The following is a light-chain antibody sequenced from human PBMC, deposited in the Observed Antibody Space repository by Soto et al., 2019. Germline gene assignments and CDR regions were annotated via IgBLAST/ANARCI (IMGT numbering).Light chain of an antibody. CDR2: DAS. V-gene: IGKV1-5*01. CDR1: QSISTW. Sequence: DIQMTQSPSTLSASVGDRVTITCRASQSISTWLAWYQQKPGKAPKLLIYDASSLESGVPSRFSGSGSGTEFTLTIGRLQPDDFATYYCQLYNTYSLTFGQGTKVDIK. CDR3: QLYNTYSLT. J-gene: IGKJ1*01.